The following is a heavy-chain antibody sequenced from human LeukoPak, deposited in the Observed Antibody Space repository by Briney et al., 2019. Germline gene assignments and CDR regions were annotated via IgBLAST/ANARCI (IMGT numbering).Heavy chain of an antibody. D-gene: IGHD1-14*01. CDR3: AKDIATGNRLYYFDY. Sequence: SLRPSCAASESTLEDNVLTWVRQAPGKGLEWVSGISWNSGSIGYADSVKGRFTISRDNAKNSLYLQMNSLRAEDTALYYCAKDIATGNRLYYFDYWGQGTLVTVSS. J-gene: IGHJ4*02. CDR1: ESTLEDNV. CDR2: ISWNSGSI. V-gene: IGHV3-9*01.